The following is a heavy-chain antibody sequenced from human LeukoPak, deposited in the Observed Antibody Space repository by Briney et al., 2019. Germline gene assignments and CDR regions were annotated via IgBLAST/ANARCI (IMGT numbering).Heavy chain of an antibody. CDR1: GGSFSGYY. CDR3: ARVGAVAASY. CDR2: INHSGST. Sequence: SETLSLTCAVHGGSFSGYYWSWIRQPPGKGLEWIGEINHSGSTNYNPSLKSRVTISVDTSKNQFSLKLSSVTAADTAVYYCARVGAVAASYWGQGTLVTVSS. D-gene: IGHD6-19*01. J-gene: IGHJ4*02. V-gene: IGHV4-34*01.